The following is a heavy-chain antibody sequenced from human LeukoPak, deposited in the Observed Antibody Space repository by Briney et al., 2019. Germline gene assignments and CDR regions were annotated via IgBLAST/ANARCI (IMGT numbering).Heavy chain of an antibody. Sequence: SETLSLTCTVSGDSISSSSYYWGWIRQPPGKGLEWIGTISYSGSTYYNPSLKSRVTISVDTSKNQFSLKLSSVTAADTAFYYCARGLTNYYGSGTYYLSGGMDVWGQGTTVTVSS. CDR1: GDSISSSSYY. CDR2: ISYSGST. J-gene: IGHJ6*02. CDR3: ARGLTNYYGSGTYYLSGGMDV. V-gene: IGHV4-39*07. D-gene: IGHD3-10*01.